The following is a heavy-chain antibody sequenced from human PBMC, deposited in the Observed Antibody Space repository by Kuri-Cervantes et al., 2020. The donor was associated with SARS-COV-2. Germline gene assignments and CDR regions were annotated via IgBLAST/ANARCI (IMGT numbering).Heavy chain of an antibody. J-gene: IGHJ3*02. Sequence: GASLKISCAASGFTFSSYAMSWVRQAPGKGLEWVSAISGSGGSTYYADSVKGRFTISRDNSKNTLYLQMNSLRAEDTAVYYCAKGPVGATGAFDIWGQGTMVTVSS. CDR2: ISGSGGST. CDR1: GFTFSSYA. D-gene: IGHD1-26*01. V-gene: IGHV3-23*01. CDR3: AKGPVGATGAFDI.